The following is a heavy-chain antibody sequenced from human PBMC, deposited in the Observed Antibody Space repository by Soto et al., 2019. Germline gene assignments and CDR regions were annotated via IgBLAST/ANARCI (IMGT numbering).Heavy chain of an antibody. V-gene: IGHV4-31*03. CDR2: IYYSGST. Sequence: PSETLSLTCTVSGGSISSGGYYWSWIRQHPGKGLEWIGYIYYSGSTYYNPSLKSRVTISVDTSKNQFSLKLSSVTAADTAVYYCARRSRYYDSSGYYGDAPDIWGEGPTVT. D-gene: IGHD3-22*01. J-gene: IGHJ3*02. CDR1: GGSISSGGYY. CDR3: ARRSRYYDSSGYYGDAPDI.